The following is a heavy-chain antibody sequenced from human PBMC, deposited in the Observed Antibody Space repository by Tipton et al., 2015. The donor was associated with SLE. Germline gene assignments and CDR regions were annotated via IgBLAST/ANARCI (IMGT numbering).Heavy chain of an antibody. V-gene: IGHV3-33*06. Sequence: SLRLSCAASGFTFSTYGMHWVRQAPGKGLEWVALIWYDGNKKYYADSVKGRFTISRDNSKNTLYLQMNSLRAEDTAVYYCAKDFSSSSTHYYYGMDVWGQGTTVTVSS. D-gene: IGHD6-6*01. CDR1: GFTFSTYG. CDR2: IWYDGNKK. CDR3: AKDFSSSSTHYYYGMDV. J-gene: IGHJ6*02.